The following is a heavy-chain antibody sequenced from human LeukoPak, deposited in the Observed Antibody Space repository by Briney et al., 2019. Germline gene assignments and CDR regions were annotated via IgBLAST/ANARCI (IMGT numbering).Heavy chain of an antibody. CDR1: XXTXSSYX. J-gene: IGHJ3*02. Sequence: GGXLRLSCXXSXXTXSSYXXSWVRQAPGKGLEWVANIKQDGSEKYYVDSVKCRFTISRDNAKNSLYLQMNSLRAEDTAVYYCARDSGTTYYYDSSGPEDAFDIWGQGTMVTVSS. CDR3: ARDSGTTYYYDSSGPEDAFDI. CDR2: IKQDGSEK. D-gene: IGHD3-22*01. V-gene: IGHV3-7*01.